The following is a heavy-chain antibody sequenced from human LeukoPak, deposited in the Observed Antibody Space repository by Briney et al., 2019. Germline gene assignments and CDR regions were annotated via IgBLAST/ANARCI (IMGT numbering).Heavy chain of an antibody. V-gene: IGHV3-7*01. CDR1: GFSNYA. D-gene: IGHD3-22*01. J-gene: IGHJ4*02. Sequence: PGGSLRLSCAASGFSNYAVHWVRQAPGKGLEWVASIKHNGGEKYYVDSVKGRFTISRDNAKNSLYLEMSSLRVEDTAVYYCARDRGWRSSGYYLYHFDYWGQGTLVTFAS. CDR2: IKHNGGEK. CDR3: ARDRGWRSSGYYLYHFDY.